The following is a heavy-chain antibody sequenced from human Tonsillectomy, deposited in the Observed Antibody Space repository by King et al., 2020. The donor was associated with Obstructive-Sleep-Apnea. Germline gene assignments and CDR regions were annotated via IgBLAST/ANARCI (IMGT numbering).Heavy chain of an antibody. CDR3: ARNIGYWSSTSCYFNAFDI. D-gene: IGHD2-2*01. V-gene: IGHV5-51*01. CDR2: IYPGDSAT. J-gene: IGHJ3*02. CDR1: GYSFTSYW. Sequence: VQLVESGAEVKKPGESLKISCTGSGYSFTSYWIGWVRQMPGKGLEWMGIIYPGDSATRYSPSFQGQVTISADKSISTPYLQWSSLKASDTAMYYCARNIGYWSSTSCYFNAFDIWGQGTMVTVSP.